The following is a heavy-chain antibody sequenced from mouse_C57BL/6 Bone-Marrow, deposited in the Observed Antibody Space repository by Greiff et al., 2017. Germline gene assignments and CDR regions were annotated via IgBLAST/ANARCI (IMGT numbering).Heavy chain of an antibody. Sequence: VQLQQSGPELVKPGASVKISCTASGYSFTGYYMSWVKQSPEKSLEWIGEINPSTGCTTYPEKFKGKVTLTVDKSSSTAYLQLKSLTSEDSAVYYCARFLRSSWFAGWGQGTPVTV. V-gene: IGHV1-42*01. CDR3: ARFLRSSWFAG. J-gene: IGHJ3*01. CDR1: GYSFTGYY. CDR2: INPSTGCT.